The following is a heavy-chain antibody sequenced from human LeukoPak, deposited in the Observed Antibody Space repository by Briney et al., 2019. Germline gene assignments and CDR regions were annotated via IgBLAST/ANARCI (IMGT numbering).Heavy chain of an antibody. Sequence: PGGSLRLSCAASGFTFSSYAMSWVRQAPGKGLEWVSAISGSGGSTYYADSVKGRFTISRDNSKNTLYLQMNSLRAEDTAVYYCARGYSSGWYPTYYFDSWGQGTLVTVSS. D-gene: IGHD6-19*01. CDR1: GFTFSSYA. CDR2: ISGSGGST. J-gene: IGHJ4*02. CDR3: ARGYSSGWYPTYYFDS. V-gene: IGHV3-23*01.